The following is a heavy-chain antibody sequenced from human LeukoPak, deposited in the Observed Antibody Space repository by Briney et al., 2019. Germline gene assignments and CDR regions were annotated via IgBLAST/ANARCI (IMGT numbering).Heavy chain of an antibody. J-gene: IGHJ4*02. D-gene: IGHD6-19*01. CDR3: ARGRSQQWLVLDY. V-gene: IGHV3-30*04. CDR2: ISYDGSNK. CDR1: GFTFSSYA. Sequence: GGSLRLSCAASGFTFSSYAMHWVRQAPGKGLEWVAVISYDGSNKYYADSVKGRFTISRDNSKNTLYLQMNSLRAEDTAVYYCARGRSQQWLVLDYWGQGTLVTVSS.